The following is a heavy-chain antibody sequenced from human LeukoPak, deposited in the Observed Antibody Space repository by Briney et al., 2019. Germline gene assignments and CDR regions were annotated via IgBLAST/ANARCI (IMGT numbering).Heavy chain of an antibody. CDR3: ARAPLAARPPHFDY. V-gene: IGHV4-34*01. D-gene: IGHD6-6*01. J-gene: IGHJ4*02. CDR1: GGSFSGYY. CDR2: INHSGST. Sequence: PSETLSLTCAVSGGSFSGYYWSWFRPPPGKGLEWIGEINHSGSTNYNPSLKSRVTISVDTSKNQFSLKLSSVTAADTAVYYCARAPLAARPPHFDYWGQGTLVTVSS.